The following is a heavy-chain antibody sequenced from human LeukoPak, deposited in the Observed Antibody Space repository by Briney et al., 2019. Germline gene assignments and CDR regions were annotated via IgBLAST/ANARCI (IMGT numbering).Heavy chain of an antibody. D-gene: IGHD1/OR15-1a*01. CDR1: GFSFDDFA. V-gene: IGHV3-49*03. CDR2: IRSRSYGGTT. J-gene: IGHJ6*03. CDR3: STVQLEQSRSFYYMDV. Sequence: PGGSLRLSCATSGFSFDDFAMSWFRQAPGKGLEWITSIRSRSYGGTTDYAASVRGRFSISRDASKSIAYLQVNSLKPEDTAVYLCSTVQLEQSRSFYYMDVWGKGTTVTVSS.